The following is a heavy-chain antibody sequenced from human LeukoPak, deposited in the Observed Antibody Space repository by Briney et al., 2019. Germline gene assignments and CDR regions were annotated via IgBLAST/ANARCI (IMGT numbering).Heavy chain of an antibody. J-gene: IGHJ4*02. V-gene: IGHV3-30*18. CDR2: ISYDGSNK. CDR1: GFTFSSYG. CDR3: AKGSYGIFDY. Sequence: GGSLRLSCAASGFTFSSYGMHWVRQAPGKGLEWVAVISYDGSNKYYADCVKGRFTISRDNSKNTLYLQMNSLRAEDTAVYYCAKGSYGIFDYWGQGTLVTVSS. D-gene: IGHD5-18*01.